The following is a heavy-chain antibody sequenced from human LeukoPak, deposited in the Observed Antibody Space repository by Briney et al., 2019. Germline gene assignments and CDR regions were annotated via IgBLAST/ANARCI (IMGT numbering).Heavy chain of an antibody. D-gene: IGHD2-15*01. Sequence: EASVKVSCKASGYTFTSYAMHWVRQAPGQRLEWMGWINAGNGNTKYSQKFQGRVTITRDTSASAAYMELSSLRSEDTAVYYCARDLCSGGSCYPTHLFDYWGQGTLVTVSS. V-gene: IGHV1-3*01. CDR3: ARDLCSGGSCYPTHLFDY. J-gene: IGHJ4*02. CDR2: INAGNGNT. CDR1: GYTFTSYA.